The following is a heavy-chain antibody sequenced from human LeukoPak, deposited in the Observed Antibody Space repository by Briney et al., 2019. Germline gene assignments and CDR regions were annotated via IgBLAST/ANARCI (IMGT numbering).Heavy chain of an antibody. CDR2: IYHSGST. J-gene: IGHJ4*02. CDR1: GYSISSGYY. CDR3: ARLKLVLFDY. Sequence: SETLSLTCAVSGYSISSGYYWGWIRQPPGKGLEWIGSIYHSGSTYYNPSLKSRVTISVDTSKNQFSLKLSSVTAADTAVYYCARLKLVLFDYWDQGTLVTVSS. V-gene: IGHV4-38-2*01. D-gene: IGHD6-6*01.